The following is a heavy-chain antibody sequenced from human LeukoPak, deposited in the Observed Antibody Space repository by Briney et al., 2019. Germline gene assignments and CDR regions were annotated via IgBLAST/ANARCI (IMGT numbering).Heavy chain of an antibody. CDR1: GGSFSGYY. V-gene: IGHV4-34*01. CDR3: ARGRTELLWFGELIGGYYYYGMDV. J-gene: IGHJ6*02. D-gene: IGHD3-10*01. CDR2: INHSGST. Sequence: SETLSLTCAVYGGSFSGYYWSWIRQPPGKGLEWIGEINHSGSTNYNPSLKSRVTISVDTSKNQFSLKLSSVTAADTAVYYCARGRTELLWFGELIGGYYYYGMDVWGQGTTVIVSS.